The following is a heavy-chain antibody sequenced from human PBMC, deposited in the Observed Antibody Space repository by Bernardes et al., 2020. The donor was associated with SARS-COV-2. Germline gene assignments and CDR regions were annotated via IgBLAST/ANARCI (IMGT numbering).Heavy chain of an antibody. D-gene: IGHD3-9*01. CDR3: ARDGAYDILTGYYYYYGMDV. CDR1: GFTFSSYE. CDR2: ISSSSSTI. Sequence: GGSLRLSCAASGFTFSSYEMNWVRQAPGKGLEWVSYISSSSSTIYYADSVKGRFTISRDNAKNSLYLQMNSLRAEDTAVYYCARDGAYDILTGYYYYYGMDVWGQGTTVTVSS. V-gene: IGHV3-48*03. J-gene: IGHJ6*02.